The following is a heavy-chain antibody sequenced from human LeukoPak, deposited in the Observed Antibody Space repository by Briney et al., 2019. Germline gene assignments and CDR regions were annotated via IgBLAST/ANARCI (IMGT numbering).Heavy chain of an antibody. CDR3: ARALSQEVIRYSQD. V-gene: IGHV3-23*01. D-gene: IGHD2-21*01. J-gene: IGHJ1*01. Sequence: GGSLRLSCAASGFTFSSYSMNWVRQAPGKGPEWVSGISGSGGDSYYADSVRGRFTISRDNSKNTLYLQMDSLRADDTAVYYCARALSQEVIRYSQDWGQGTLVSVSS. CDR2: ISGSGGDS. CDR1: GFTFSSYS.